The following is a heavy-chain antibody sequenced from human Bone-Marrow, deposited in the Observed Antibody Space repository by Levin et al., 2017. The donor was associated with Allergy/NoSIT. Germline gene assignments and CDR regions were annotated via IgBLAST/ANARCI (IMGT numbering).Heavy chain of an antibody. V-gene: IGHV3-49*04. Sequence: GGSLRLSCTASGFTFGDYAMSWVRQAPGKGLEWVGFIRSKAYGGTTEYAASVKGRFTISRDDSKSIAYLQMNSLKTEDTAVYYCTSPRQWLVRGYYYYGMDVWGQGTTVTVSS. CDR3: TSPRQWLVRGYYYYGMDV. CDR1: GFTFGDYA. D-gene: IGHD6-19*01. J-gene: IGHJ6*02. CDR2: IRSKAYGGTT.